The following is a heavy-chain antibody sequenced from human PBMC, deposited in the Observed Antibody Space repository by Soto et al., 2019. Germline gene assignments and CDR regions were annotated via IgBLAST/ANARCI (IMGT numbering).Heavy chain of an antibody. D-gene: IGHD3-22*01. CDR1: GFTFSSYE. CDR3: AREPYYYDSSGYPGYFDF. Sequence: GGSLRLSCAASGFTFSSYEMNWVRQAPGKGLEWVSYISSSGDTIYSADSVKGRFTTSRDNAKNSLYLQMNRLRVEDTAVYYCAREPYYYDSSGYPGYFDFWGQGTLVTVSS. V-gene: IGHV3-48*03. J-gene: IGHJ4*02. CDR2: ISSSGDTI.